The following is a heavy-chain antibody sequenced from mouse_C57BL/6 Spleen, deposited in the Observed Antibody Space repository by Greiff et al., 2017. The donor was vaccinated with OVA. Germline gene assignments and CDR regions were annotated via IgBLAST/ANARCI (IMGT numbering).Heavy chain of an antibody. Sequence: VQLQQSGAELVRPGTSVKVSCKASGYAFTNYLIEWVKQRPGQGLEWIGVINPGSGGTNYNEKFKGKATLTADKSSSTAYMQLSSLTSEDSAVYFCARKGVSYAMDYWGQVTSVTVSS. CDR2: INPGSGGT. CDR3: ARKGVSYAMDY. V-gene: IGHV1-54*01. CDR1: GYAFTNYL. J-gene: IGHJ4*01.